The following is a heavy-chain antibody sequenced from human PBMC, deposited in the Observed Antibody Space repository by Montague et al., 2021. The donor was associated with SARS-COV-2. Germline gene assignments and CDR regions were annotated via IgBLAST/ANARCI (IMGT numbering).Heavy chain of an antibody. D-gene: IGHD5-24*01. CDR3: AKDREMDYSADY. J-gene: IGHJ4*02. Sequence: SLRLSCAVSGFIFRHYAMSWVRQAPGKGLEWVSGISTSGDYTYYADSLKGRFTISRDNSRNTLYLQMNSLRAEDTAIYYCAKDREMDYSADYWGQGTLVTVSS. CDR2: ISTSGDYT. V-gene: IGHV3-23*01. CDR1: GFIFRHYA.